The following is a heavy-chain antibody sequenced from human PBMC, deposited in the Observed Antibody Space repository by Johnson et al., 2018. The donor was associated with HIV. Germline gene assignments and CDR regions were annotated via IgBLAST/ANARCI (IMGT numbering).Heavy chain of an antibody. CDR2: INSDGSST. J-gene: IGHJ3*02. CDR3: ATLGGTVTTRAIAQPHDAFDI. D-gene: IGHD4-17*01. V-gene: IGHV3-74*02. Sequence: VQLVESGGGLVQPGGSLRLSCTDSGFTFSRYWMHWVRQAPGKGLVWVSRINSDGSSTSYADSVKGRFTISRDNAKNTLYLQMNSLRAEDTAMYYCATLGGTVTTRAIAQPHDAFDIWGQGTMVTVSS. CDR1: GFTFSRYW.